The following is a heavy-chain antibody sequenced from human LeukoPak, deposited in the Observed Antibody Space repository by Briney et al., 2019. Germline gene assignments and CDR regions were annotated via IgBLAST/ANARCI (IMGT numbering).Heavy chain of an antibody. CDR1: GYTFTSDG. CDR2: ISAYNGNT. V-gene: IGHV1-18*01. Sequence: ASVKVSCEASGYTFTSDGFNWVRQAPGHGLEWMGWISAYNGNTYSAQKFQGRLTMTTDTSTRTAYLELRSLRSDDTAIYYCARGYGLNPVDYWGQGTLVTVSS. J-gene: IGHJ4*02. D-gene: IGHD4-17*01. CDR3: ARGYGLNPVDY.